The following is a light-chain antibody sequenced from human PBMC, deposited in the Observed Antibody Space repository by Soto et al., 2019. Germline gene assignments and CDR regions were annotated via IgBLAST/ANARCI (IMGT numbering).Light chain of an antibody. V-gene: IGKV1-12*01. Sequence: DIQMTQFPSSVSASVGDRVTITCRARQGISRWLAWYQQKPGKAPKLLIYAASNLQSGVPSKFSGSGSGTDFTLTIRSLQPDDFATYYCQQANSFPYTFGQGTKLEIK. CDR1: QGISRW. CDR3: QQANSFPYT. CDR2: AAS. J-gene: IGKJ2*01.